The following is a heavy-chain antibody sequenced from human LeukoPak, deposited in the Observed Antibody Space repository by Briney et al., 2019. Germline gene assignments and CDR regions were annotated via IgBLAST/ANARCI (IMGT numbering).Heavy chain of an antibody. D-gene: IGHD2-15*01. CDR1: GGSISSSN. CDR2: INSRGSDK. J-gene: IGHJ4*02. V-gene: IGHV3-11*04. CDR3: ARETSGSFPY. Sequence: LSLTCTVSGGSISSSNYYWGWIRQPPGKGLEWVSSINSRGSDKYYADSVEGRFTISRDNAKNSLFLQMNSLRAEDTAVYYCARETSGSFPYWGQGTLVTVSS.